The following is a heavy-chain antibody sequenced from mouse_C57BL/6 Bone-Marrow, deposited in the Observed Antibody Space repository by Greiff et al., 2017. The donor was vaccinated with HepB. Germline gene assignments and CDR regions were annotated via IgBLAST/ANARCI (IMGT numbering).Heavy chain of an antibody. Sequence: QVQLQQSGPGLVQPSQSLSITCTVSGFSLTSYGVHWVRQSPGKGLEWLGVIWSGGSTDYNAAFISRLSISKDNSKSQVFFKMNSLQADDTAIYYCARNVGRYFDVWGTGTTVTVSS. CDR2: IWSGGST. CDR1: GFSLTSYG. CDR3: ARNVGRYFDV. J-gene: IGHJ1*03. V-gene: IGHV2-2*01.